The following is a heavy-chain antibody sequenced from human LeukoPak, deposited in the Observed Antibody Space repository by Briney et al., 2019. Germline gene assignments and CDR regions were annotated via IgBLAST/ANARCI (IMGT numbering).Heavy chain of an antibody. J-gene: IGHJ4*02. V-gene: IGHV3-23*01. D-gene: IGHD5-24*01. Sequence: GGSLRLSCAASGFTFSNYAMSWVRQAPGKGLEWVSTIRFSDDTTYYADSVKGRFTVSRDNSKSTLNLQMNSLRAEDTAVYYCTKDQVHGYTNYADYWGQGTLVTVSS. CDR3: TKDQVHGYTNYADY. CDR2: IRFSDDTT. CDR1: GFTFSNYA.